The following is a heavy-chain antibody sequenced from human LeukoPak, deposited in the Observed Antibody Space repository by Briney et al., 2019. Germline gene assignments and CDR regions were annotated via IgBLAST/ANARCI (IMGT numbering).Heavy chain of an antibody. V-gene: IGHV3-74*01. CDR3: ARDGDATVPYDH. Sequence: GGSLRLSCVGSGFTFSRYWKHWVRQVPGKGLVCVSLITRDGSTTHYADSVKGRFTISRDNARNTLYLQMHSLRAEDTAVYYCARDGDATVPYDHWGQGTLVTVSS. D-gene: IGHD4-17*01. CDR2: ITRDGSTT. CDR1: GFTFSRYW. J-gene: IGHJ4*02.